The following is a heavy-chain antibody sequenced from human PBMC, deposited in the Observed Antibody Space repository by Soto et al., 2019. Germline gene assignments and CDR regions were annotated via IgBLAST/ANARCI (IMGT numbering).Heavy chain of an antibody. J-gene: IGHJ6*01. Sequence: ESGGGVVQPGRSLRLSCAASGFTFSSYAMHWVRQAPGKGLEWVAVISYDGSNKYYADSVKGRFTISRDNSKNTLYLQMNSLRAEDTAVYYCARDYGDYFADGMDVW. D-gene: IGHD4-17*01. CDR2: ISYDGSNK. CDR1: GFTFSSYA. V-gene: IGHV3-30-3*01. CDR3: ARDYGDYFADGMDV.